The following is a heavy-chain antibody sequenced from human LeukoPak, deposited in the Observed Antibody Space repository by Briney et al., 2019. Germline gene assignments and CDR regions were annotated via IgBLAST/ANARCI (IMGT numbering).Heavy chain of an antibody. D-gene: IGHD4-17*01. J-gene: IGHJ4*02. Sequence: GEPLRLSCAASGFTFSSYGMHWVRQAPGKGLEWVAFIRYDGSNKYYADSVKGRFTISRDNSKNTLYLQMNSLRAEDTAVYYCAKADDYGDSRGYFDYWGQGTLVTVSS. V-gene: IGHV3-30*02. CDR3: AKADDYGDSRGYFDY. CDR1: GFTFSSYG. CDR2: IRYDGSNK.